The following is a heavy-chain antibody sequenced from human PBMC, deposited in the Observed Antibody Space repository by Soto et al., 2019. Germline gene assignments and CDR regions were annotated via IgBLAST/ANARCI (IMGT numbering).Heavy chain of an antibody. V-gene: IGHV1-69*02. CDR2: ILPILGIA. CDR3: ASDPGGVVTPA. CDR1: GGTFSSYT. D-gene: IGHD2-21*02. J-gene: IGHJ5*02. Sequence: QVQLVQSGAEVKKPGSSVKVSCKASGGTFSSYTISWVRQAPGQGLEWMGRILPILGIANYAQKFQGRVTFTADKSTSTAYMEMSSLRSEDTDVYYGASDPGGVVTPAWGQGTLVTVSS.